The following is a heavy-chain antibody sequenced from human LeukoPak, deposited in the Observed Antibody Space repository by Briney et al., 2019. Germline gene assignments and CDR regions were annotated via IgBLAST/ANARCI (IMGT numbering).Heavy chain of an antibody. CDR1: GFTFSSYG. D-gene: IGHD2-2*01. V-gene: IGHV3-30*18. J-gene: IGHJ5*02. CDR2: ISYDGSNK. CDR3: ANSVVVVPAAIYH. Sequence: PGGSLRLSCAASGFTFSSYGMHWVRQAPGKGLEWVAVISYDGSNKYYADSVKGRFTISRDNSKNTLYLQMNSLRAEDTAVYYCANSVVVVPAAIYHWGQGTLVTVSS.